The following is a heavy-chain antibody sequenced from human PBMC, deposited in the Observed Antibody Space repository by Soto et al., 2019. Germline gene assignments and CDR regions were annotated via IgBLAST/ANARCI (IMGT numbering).Heavy chain of an antibody. D-gene: IGHD4-4*01. CDR1: GGTFSSYA. CDR3: ATSDCGNLVGPGDY. V-gene: IGHV1-69*12. CDR2: SIPIFGTA. J-gene: IGHJ4*02. Sequence: QVQLVQSGAEVKKPGSSVKVSCKASGGTFSSYAISWVRQAPGQGLELMGGSIPIFGTANYAQKFQGRVTITAAESPRTAYMELSSLRSEDTAVYYGATSDCGNLVGPGDYCAQGTLVPVSS.